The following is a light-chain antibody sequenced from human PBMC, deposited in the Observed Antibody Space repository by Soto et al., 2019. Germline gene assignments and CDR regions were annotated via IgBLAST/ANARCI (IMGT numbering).Light chain of an antibody. Sequence: ELLLTQSPVTLSVSPGETATLSCRASQSVFGNLAWYQQKPGQAPRLLVFAASARAAGIPARFSGGGSGTEYTLTISSLQSEDFAMYHCQQYDTSLWAYTFGQGTKLEIK. J-gene: IGKJ2*01. CDR3: QQYDTSLWAYT. CDR2: AAS. V-gene: IGKV3D-15*01. CDR1: QSVFGN.